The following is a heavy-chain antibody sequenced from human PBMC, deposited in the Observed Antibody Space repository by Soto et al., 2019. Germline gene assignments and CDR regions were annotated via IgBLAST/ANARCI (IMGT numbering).Heavy chain of an antibody. D-gene: IGHD6-13*01. Sequence: PGGSLRLSCAASGFTFSSYAMSWVRQAPGKGLEWVSAISGSGGSTYYADSVKGRFTISRDNSKNTLYLQMNSLRAEDTAVYYCAKDYSSWYEEGPDYWGQGTLVTVSS. J-gene: IGHJ4*02. CDR3: AKDYSSWYEEGPDY. CDR2: ISGSGGST. V-gene: IGHV3-23*01. CDR1: GFTFSSYA.